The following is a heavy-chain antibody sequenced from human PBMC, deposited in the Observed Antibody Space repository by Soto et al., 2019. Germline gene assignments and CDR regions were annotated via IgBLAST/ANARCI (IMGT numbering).Heavy chain of an antibody. Sequence: EVQLLESGGGLVQHGGSLRLSCAASGVTFSSYAMSWVRQAPGKGLEWVSLISGSGGSTYYADSVKDRFTISSDNSKNTLYLQMNSLIAEGTAVYYCANQISTRTRIAYWGQGTLVTVSS. CDR1: GVTFSSYA. CDR2: ISGSGGST. D-gene: IGHD3-3*01. CDR3: ANQISTRTRIAY. J-gene: IGHJ4*02. V-gene: IGHV3-23*01.